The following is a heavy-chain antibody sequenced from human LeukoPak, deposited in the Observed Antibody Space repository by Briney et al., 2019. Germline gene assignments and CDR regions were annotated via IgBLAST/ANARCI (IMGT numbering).Heavy chain of an antibody. CDR2: IYYSGST. Sequence: SETLSLTCTVSGGSISSSSYYWGWIRQPPGKGLEWIGNIYYSGSTYYNPSLKSRVTISVDTSKNQFSLKLSSVTAADTAVCYCARQYYDFWSGLSNWFDPWGQGTLVTVSS. CDR3: ARQYYDFWSGLSNWFDP. CDR1: GGSISSSSYY. V-gene: IGHV4-39*01. J-gene: IGHJ5*02. D-gene: IGHD3-3*01.